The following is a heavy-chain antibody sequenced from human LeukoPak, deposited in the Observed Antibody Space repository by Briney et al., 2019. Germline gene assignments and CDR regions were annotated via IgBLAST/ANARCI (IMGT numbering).Heavy chain of an antibody. CDR1: GYTFTSYG. D-gene: IGHD3-10*01. J-gene: IGHJ5*02. Sequence: ASVKVSCKASGYTFTSYGISWVRQAPGQGLERMGWISAYNGNTNYAQKLQGRVTMTTDTSTSTAYMELRSLRSDDTAVYYCARELWFGDAHWFDPWGQGTLVTVSS. V-gene: IGHV1-18*01. CDR2: ISAYNGNT. CDR3: ARELWFGDAHWFDP.